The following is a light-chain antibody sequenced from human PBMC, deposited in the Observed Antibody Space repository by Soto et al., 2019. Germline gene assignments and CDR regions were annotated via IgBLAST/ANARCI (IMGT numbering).Light chain of an antibody. CDR1: SSNIGAGYD. CDR2: RNN. J-gene: IGLJ3*02. CDR3: QSYDSSLSGSGV. Sequence: QSVLTQPPSVSGASGQRVTISCTGSSSNIGAGYDVHWYQQLPGTAPKLLVYRNNNRPSGVPDRFSGSKSGTSASLAITGVQAEDEADYYCQSYDSSLSGSGVFGGGTQLTVL. V-gene: IGLV1-40*01.